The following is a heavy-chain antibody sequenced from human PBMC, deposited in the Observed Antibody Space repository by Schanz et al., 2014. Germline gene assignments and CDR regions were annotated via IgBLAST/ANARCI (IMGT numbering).Heavy chain of an antibody. V-gene: IGHV3-21*04. J-gene: IGHJ4*02. Sequence: EVQLVESGGGLVQPGGSLRLSCVASGFAFSSFAMTWVRQAPGRGLEWISFINTGSNYINYADSVKGRFTISRDNAKSSLYLQMNSLRVEDTAVYYCAASSGWHPSTDYWGQGTLVTVSS. CDR1: GFAFSSFA. CDR3: AASSGWHPSTDY. D-gene: IGHD6-19*01. CDR2: INTGSNYI.